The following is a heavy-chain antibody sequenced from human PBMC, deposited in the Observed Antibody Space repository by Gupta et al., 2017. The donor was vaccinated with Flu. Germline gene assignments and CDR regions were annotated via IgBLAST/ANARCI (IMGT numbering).Heavy chain of an antibody. V-gene: IGHV3-23*01. J-gene: IGHJ4*02. CDR1: RSYT. Sequence: RSYTMSWVRQAPGKGLEWVSAISDNRVYTYYADSVTGRFTISRDNSMNTLFLQMNSLRAEDTAVYYCVKGSSSARPYYFDYWGQGTLVTVSS. CDR3: VKGSSSARPYYFDY. CDR2: ISDNRVYT. D-gene: IGHD6-6*01.